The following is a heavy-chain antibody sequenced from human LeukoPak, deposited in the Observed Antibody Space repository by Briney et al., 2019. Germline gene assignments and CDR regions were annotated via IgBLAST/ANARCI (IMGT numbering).Heavy chain of an antibody. CDR3: ARAGITMIVAEGMSGAFDI. CDR2: IYSGGST. CDR1: GFTVSSNY. D-gene: IGHD3-22*01. Sequence: GGSLRLSCAASGFTVSSNYMSWVRQAPGKGLEWVSVIYSGGSTYYADSVKGRFTISRDNSKNTLYLQMNSLRAEDTAVYYCARAGITMIVAEGMSGAFDIWGQGTMVTVSS. V-gene: IGHV3-66*01. J-gene: IGHJ3*02.